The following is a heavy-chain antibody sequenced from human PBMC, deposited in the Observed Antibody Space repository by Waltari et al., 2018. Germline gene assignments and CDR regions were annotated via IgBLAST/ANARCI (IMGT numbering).Heavy chain of an antibody. J-gene: IGHJ5*02. CDR1: GASISSSNYY. CDR2: MFNGGST. D-gene: IGHD4-17*01. Sequence: QLQLQESGPGLVKPSETLSLTCSVSGASISSSNYYWGWIRQPPGKGLEWIGSMFNGGSTYYNPSLKSRATISVDTSKNQFSLRLNSVTAADTAIYYCARHGYSGGWFDPWGQGTLVTVSS. CDR3: ARHGYSGGWFDP. V-gene: IGHV4-39*01.